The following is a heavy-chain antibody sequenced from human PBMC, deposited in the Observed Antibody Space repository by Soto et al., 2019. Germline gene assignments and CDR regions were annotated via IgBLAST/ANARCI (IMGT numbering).Heavy chain of an antibody. CDR1: GYSFASYW. CDR3: AIDRNILWLGDPGYYYGMDV. V-gene: IGHV5-51*01. J-gene: IGHJ6*02. CDR2: IYPGDSDT. Sequence: PGESLKISCKASGYSFASYWIGWVRQMPGKGLERMGIIYPGDSDTRYSPSFQGQVTISRDNSKNTQYLQMNSLRAEDTAVYYCAIDRNILWLGDPGYYYGMDVWGQGTTVTVSS. D-gene: IGHD3-10*01.